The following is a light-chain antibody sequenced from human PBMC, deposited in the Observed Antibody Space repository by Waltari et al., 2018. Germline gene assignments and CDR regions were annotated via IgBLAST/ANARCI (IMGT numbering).Light chain of an antibody. CDR2: GAS. CDR1: QSVSSN. CDR3: QQYASWPLT. V-gene: IGKV3-15*01. J-gene: IGKJ4*01. Sequence: EIVMTQSPATLSVSPGETATLSCRASQSVSSNLAWYQQKPGQVPRLLIYGASTRATGIPATFSGSGSGTEFTLTISSLQSEDFAVFYCQQYASWPLTFGGGTRVEI.